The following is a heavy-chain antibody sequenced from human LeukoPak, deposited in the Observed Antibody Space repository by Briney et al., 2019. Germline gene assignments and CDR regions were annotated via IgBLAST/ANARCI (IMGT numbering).Heavy chain of an antibody. CDR2: ISSSGSTI. CDR3: ARAFYDFWSGYSFDY. CDR1: GFTFSSYS. D-gene: IGHD3-3*01. J-gene: IGHJ4*02. V-gene: IGHV3-48*04. Sequence: GGSLRLSCAASGFTFSSYSMNWVRQAPGKGLEWVSYISSSGSTIYYADPVKGRFTISRDNAKNSLYLQMNSLRAEDTAVYYCARAFYDFWSGYSFDYWGQGTLVTVSS.